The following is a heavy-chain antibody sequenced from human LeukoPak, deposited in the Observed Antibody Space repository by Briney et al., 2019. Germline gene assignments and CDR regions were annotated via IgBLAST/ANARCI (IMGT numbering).Heavy chain of an antibody. CDR2: IYYSGTT. Sequence: SETLSLTCTVSGGSISYYYWSWIRQSPGKGLEWIGYIYYSGTTNYNPSLKSRVTISVDTSKNQFSLKLSSVTAADTAVYYCARDADSSGLDYWGQGTLVTVSS. CDR1: GGSISYYY. D-gene: IGHD3-22*01. CDR3: ARDADSSGLDY. J-gene: IGHJ4*02. V-gene: IGHV4-59*01.